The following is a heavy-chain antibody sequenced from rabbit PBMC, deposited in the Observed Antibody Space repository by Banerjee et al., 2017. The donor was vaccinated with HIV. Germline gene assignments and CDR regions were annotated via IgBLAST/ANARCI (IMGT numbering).Heavy chain of an antibody. Sequence: SLEESGGDLVKPGASLTLTCKTSGFSFSVSAVCWVRQAPGKGLELIACIGTWIDDTYYASWAKGRFTISKTSSTTVTLQMTSLTAADTATAFCARHDSAGDGYALNLWGQGTLVTVS. V-gene: IGHV1S40*01. D-gene: IGHD6-1*01. CDR3: ARHDSAGDGYALNL. J-gene: IGHJ4*01. CDR1: GFSFSVSA. CDR2: IGTWIDDT.